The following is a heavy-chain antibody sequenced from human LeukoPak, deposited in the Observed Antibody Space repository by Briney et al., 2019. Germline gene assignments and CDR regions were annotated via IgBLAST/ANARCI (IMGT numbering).Heavy chain of an antibody. CDR3: ARDAYYFDTTGYYTSDY. CDR1: GVSIISYY. Sequence: TSETLSLTCTVSGVSIISYYWSWIRQPAGKGLEWIGRIYTTGDTYYNPSLKSRVTMSVDTSKNQFSLTLTSVTAADTAVYYCARDAYYFDTTGYYTSDYWGQGTLVTVSS. V-gene: IGHV4-4*07. CDR2: IYTTGDT. D-gene: IGHD3-22*01. J-gene: IGHJ4*02.